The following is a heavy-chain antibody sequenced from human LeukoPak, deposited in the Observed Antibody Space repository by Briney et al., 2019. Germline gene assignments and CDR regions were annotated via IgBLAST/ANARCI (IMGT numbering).Heavy chain of an antibody. Sequence: KPSETLSLTCTVPGGSISSYYWSWVRQPPGEGLEWIGYIYYSGSTNYNPSLKSRVTISVDTSKNQFSLKLSSVTAADTAVYYCASLESAGYFDYWGQGTLVTVSS. V-gene: IGHV4-59*01. CDR2: IYYSGST. CDR3: ASLESAGYFDY. J-gene: IGHJ4*02. CDR1: GGSISSYY. D-gene: IGHD6-13*01.